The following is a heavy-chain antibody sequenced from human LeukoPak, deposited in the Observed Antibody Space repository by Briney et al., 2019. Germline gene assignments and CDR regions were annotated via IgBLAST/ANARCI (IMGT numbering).Heavy chain of an antibody. CDR2: IFNGGST. D-gene: IGHD3-10*01. J-gene: IGHJ5*02. Sequence: SETLSLTCTVSGGSISSYYWSWIRQPPGKGLEWIGYIFNGGSTNYNPSLKSRVTMSLDTSRKQFSLKLTSVTAADTAVYYCARENYDSGFYWFDPWGQGTLVTVSS. CDR3: ARENYDSGFYWFDP. V-gene: IGHV4-59*01. CDR1: GGSISSYY.